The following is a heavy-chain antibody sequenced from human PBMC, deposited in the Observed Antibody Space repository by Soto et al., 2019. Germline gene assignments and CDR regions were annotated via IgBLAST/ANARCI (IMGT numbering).Heavy chain of an antibody. CDR2: IYYSGST. D-gene: IGHD4-17*01. Sequence: SETLSLTCTVSGSSISSGGYYWSWIRQHPGKGLEWIGYIYYSGSTYYNPSLKSRVTISVDTSKNQFSLKLSSVTAADTAVYYCARVYYLPDYGVLHFDYWGQGTLVNVSS. CDR1: GSSISSGGYY. J-gene: IGHJ4*02. V-gene: IGHV4-31*03. CDR3: ARVYYLPDYGVLHFDY.